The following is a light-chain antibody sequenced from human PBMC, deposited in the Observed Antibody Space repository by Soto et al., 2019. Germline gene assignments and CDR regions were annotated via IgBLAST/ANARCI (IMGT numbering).Light chain of an antibody. V-gene: IGKV3-20*01. J-gene: IGKJ1*01. CDR3: QQCGSSPWT. CDR1: QSVSSYY. CDR2: AAS. Sequence: EIVLTQSPGTLSLSPGERATLSCRASQSVSSYYLAWYQQKPGQAPRLLIYAASSRATGIPDRFSGGGSGTDFTLTISRLEPEDFAVYYCQQCGSSPWTFGRGTKVEIK.